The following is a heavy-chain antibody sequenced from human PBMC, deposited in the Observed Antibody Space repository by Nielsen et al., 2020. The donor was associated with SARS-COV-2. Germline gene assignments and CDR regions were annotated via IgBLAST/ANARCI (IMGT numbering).Heavy chain of an antibody. CDR2: ISYDGSNK. CDR3: ARAGNDYVWGSYRYFPDY. D-gene: IGHD3-16*02. J-gene: IGHJ4*02. V-gene: IGHV3-30*04. CDR1: GFTFSSYA. Sequence: GGSLRPSCAASGFTFSSYAMHWVRQAPGKGLEWAAVISYDGSNKYYADSVKGRFTISRDNSKNTLYLQMNSLRAEDTAVYYCARAGNDYVWGSYRYFPDYWGQGTLVTVSS.